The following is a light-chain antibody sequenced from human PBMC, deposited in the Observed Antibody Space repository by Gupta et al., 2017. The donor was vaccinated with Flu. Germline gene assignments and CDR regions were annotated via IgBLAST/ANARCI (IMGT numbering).Light chain of an antibody. CDR1: QSVSSR. V-gene: IGKV3-15*01. CDR2: GAS. Sequence: EIVMTQSPATLSVSPGERATLSCRASQSVSSRLAWYQQKPGQAPRLLIYGASTRATGIPARFSGSGSGTVFTLTISSLQSEDFAVYYCQQYHNWPPLFTFGPGTKVEIK. J-gene: IGKJ3*01. CDR3: QQYHNWPPLFT.